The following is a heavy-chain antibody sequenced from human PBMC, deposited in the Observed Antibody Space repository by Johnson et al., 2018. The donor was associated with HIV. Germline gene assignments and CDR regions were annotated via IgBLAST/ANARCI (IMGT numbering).Heavy chain of an antibody. CDR1: GFTFSSYA. J-gene: IGHJ3*02. CDR3: ARAYSYGAFDI. V-gene: IGHV3-66*01. Sequence: VQLVESGGGVVQPGRSLRLSCAASGFTFSSYAMHWVRQAPGKGLEWVSVIYSGDTTYYADSVKGRFTISRDNSKNTLYLQMNSLRAEDTAVYYCARAYSYGAFDIWGLGTKVTVSS. D-gene: IGHD5-18*01. CDR2: IYSGDTT.